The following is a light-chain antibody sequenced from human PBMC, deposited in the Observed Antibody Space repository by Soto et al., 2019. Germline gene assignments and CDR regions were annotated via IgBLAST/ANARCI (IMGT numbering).Light chain of an antibody. CDR1: TGAVTSGHY. CDR3: WVSYSGVSV. V-gene: IGLV7-46*01. Sequence: QAVVTQEPSLTVSPGGTVTLTCGSSTGAVTSGHYPYWFQQKPGQAPRTLIYDTTIKHSWTPARFSGSLLGGKAALTLSGAQPEDEADYYCWVSYSGVSVFGGGTQLTVL. CDR2: DTT. J-gene: IGLJ2*01.